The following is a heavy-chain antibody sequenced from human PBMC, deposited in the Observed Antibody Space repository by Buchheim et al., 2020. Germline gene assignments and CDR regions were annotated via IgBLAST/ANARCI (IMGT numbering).Heavy chain of an antibody. Sequence: QVQLQQWGAGLLTPSETLSLTCAVSGGSLRGYYWGWIRQSPGKGLQWIVEINHSGSTEYAPSLKSRLTISVETSRNQISLRLTSVTAADTATYFCVRQGIHYYDSRIDFWGQGT. V-gene: IGHV4-34*01. D-gene: IGHD3-22*01. CDR2: INHSGST. J-gene: IGHJ4*02. CDR3: VRQGIHYYDSRIDF. CDR1: GGSLRGYY.